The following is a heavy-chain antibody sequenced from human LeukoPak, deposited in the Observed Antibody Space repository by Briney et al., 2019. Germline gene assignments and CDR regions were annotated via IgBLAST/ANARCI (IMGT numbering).Heavy chain of an antibody. CDR1: GFTFSSYS. V-gene: IGHV3-48*02. J-gene: IGHJ3*02. CDR3: AREIISRAPAFDI. Sequence: PGGSLRLSCAASGFTFSSYSMNWVRQAPGKGLEWVSYISSSCSTIHYADSVKGRFTISRDNAKNSLYLQMNSLRDEDTAVYYCAREIISRAPAFDIWGQGTMVTVSS. D-gene: IGHD3-10*01. CDR2: ISSSCSTI.